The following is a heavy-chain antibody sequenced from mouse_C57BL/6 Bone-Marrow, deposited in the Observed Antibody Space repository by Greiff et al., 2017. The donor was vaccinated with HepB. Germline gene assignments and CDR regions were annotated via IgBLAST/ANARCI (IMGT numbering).Heavy chain of an antibody. Sequence: LKESGPELVKPGASVKMSCKASGYTFTDYNMHWVKQSHGKSLEWIGYINPNNGGTSYNQKFKGKATLTVNKSSSTAYMELRSLTSEDSAVYYCASPSYYYGSSPFDYWGQGTTLTVSS. D-gene: IGHD1-1*01. CDR2: INPNNGGT. CDR3: ASPSYYYGSSPFDY. J-gene: IGHJ2*01. CDR1: GYTFTDYN. V-gene: IGHV1-22*01.